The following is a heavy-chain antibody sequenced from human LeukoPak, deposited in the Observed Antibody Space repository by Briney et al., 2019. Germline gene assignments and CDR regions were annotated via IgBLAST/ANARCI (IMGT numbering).Heavy chain of an antibody. CDR2: ISGSGGST. J-gene: IGHJ4*02. Sequence: GGSLRLSCAASGFTFGTYAMSWVRQAPGKGLERISAISGSGGSTYYADSVKGRFTISRDNSKNTLYLQMNSLRAEDTAVYYCAKPPEGRYYFDYWGQGTLVTVSS. D-gene: IGHD1-14*01. V-gene: IGHV3-23*01. CDR1: GFTFGTYA. CDR3: AKPPEGRYYFDY.